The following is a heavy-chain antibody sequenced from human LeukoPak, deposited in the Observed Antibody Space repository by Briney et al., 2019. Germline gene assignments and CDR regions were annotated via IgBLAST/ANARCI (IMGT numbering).Heavy chain of an antibody. J-gene: IGHJ4*02. D-gene: IGHD2-2*01. V-gene: IGHV1-18*01. CDR2: ISGNNDNP. CDR1: GYTFSNLG. CDR3: ARDGTSTDDY. Sequence: ASVKVSCKASGYTFSNLGINWVRQAPGQGLEWMGWISGNNDNPNYGQKFQGRFTLTTDSSTSTAYMELRNLRSDDTAADYCARDGTSTDDYWGQGTLVTVSS.